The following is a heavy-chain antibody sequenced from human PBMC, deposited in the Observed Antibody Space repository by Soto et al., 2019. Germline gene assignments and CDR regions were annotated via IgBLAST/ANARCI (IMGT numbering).Heavy chain of an antibody. CDR1: GYIFTNYF. J-gene: IGHJ4*02. Sequence: WASVNVSFKASGYIFTNYFIIWVLHSPLQWLELMGFISAYNVDTNYAQNLHGRVTITTDTSTSTAYVELRSLRSDDTAVYYCATKRGYKRSNQTFDYWGKGPMVPVSS. V-gene: IGHV1-18*01. CDR2: ISAYNVDT. CDR3: ATKRGYKRSNQTFDY. D-gene: IGHD1-20*01.